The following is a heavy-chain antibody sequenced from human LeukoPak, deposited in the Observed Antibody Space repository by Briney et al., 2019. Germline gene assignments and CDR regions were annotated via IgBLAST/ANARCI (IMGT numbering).Heavy chain of an antibody. CDR2: ISWNSGRI. J-gene: IGHJ4*02. CDR3: AKDGGGAVATPFDY. Sequence: GRSLRLSCAASGFTFDDYAMHWVRQAPGKGLEWVSGISWNSGRIGYADSVKGRFTISRDNAKNSLYLQMNSLRAEDTALYYCAKDGGGAVATPFDYWGQGTLVTVSS. D-gene: IGHD6-19*01. CDR1: GFTFDDYA. V-gene: IGHV3-9*01.